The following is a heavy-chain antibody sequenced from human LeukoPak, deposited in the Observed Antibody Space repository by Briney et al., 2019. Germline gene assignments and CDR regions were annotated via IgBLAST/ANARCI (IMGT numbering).Heavy chain of an antibody. CDR3: ARARRWLQA. J-gene: IGHJ5*02. D-gene: IGHD5-24*01. V-gene: IGHV4-38-2*02. Sequence: ASETLSLTCSVSGDSITTDYYWSWIRQPPGKGLEWIASIFHSGDTYYNPSLKSRLTISVDTSKNQFSLKLTPLTAADTAVYYCARARRWLQAWGQGTLVTVSS. CDR2: IFHSGDT. CDR1: GDSITTDYY.